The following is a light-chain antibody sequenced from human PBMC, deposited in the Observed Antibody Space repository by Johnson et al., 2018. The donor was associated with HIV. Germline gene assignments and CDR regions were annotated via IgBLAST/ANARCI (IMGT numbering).Light chain of an antibody. CDR2: DNN. Sequence: QSVLTQPPSVSAAPGQKVTISCSGSSSNIGNNYVYWYQQLPGTAPKLIIYDNNKRPSGIPDRFSGSKSGTSATLGITGLQTGDEADYYCATWDSSLNPHYVFGTGTKVTVL. V-gene: IGLV1-51*01. CDR3: ATWDSSLNPHYV. CDR1: SSNIGNNY. J-gene: IGLJ1*01.